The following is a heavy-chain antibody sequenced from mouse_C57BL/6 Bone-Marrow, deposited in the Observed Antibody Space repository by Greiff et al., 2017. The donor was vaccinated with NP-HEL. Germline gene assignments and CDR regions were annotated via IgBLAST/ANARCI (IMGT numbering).Heavy chain of an antibody. D-gene: IGHD3-3*01. CDR1: GYTFTDYY. CDR2: IYPGSGNT. Sequence: QVQLKQSGAELVRPGASVKLSCKASGYTFTDYYINWVKQRPGQGLEWIARIYPGSGNTYYNEKFKGKATLTAEKSSSTAYMQLSSLTSEDSAVYFCARNGLRAWFAYWGQGTLVTVSA. J-gene: IGHJ3*01. V-gene: IGHV1-76*01. CDR3: ARNGLRAWFAY.